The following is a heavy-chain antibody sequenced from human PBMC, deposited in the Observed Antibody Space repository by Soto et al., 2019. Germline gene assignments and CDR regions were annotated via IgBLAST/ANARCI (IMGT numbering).Heavy chain of an antibody. CDR2: INHSGST. CDR1: GGSFSGYY. D-gene: IGHD3-16*02. Sequence: SETLSLTCAVYGGSFSGYYWSWIRQPPGKGLEWIGEINHSGSTNYNPSLKSRVTISVDTSKNQFSLKLSSVTAADTAVYYCARGVRYYDYVWGSYRHPIYFDYWGQGTLVTVSS. J-gene: IGHJ4*02. V-gene: IGHV4-34*01. CDR3: ARGVRYYDYVWGSYRHPIYFDY.